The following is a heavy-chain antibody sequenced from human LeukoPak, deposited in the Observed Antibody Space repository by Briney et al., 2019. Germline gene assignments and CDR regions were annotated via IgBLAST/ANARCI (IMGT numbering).Heavy chain of an antibody. D-gene: IGHD1-14*01. V-gene: IGHV3-66*01. J-gene: IGHJ4*02. CDR1: GFTVSSYY. CDR3: ARDRGHGRFYFDY. Sequence: GGSLRLSCAASGFTVSSYYMNWVCQAPGKELEWVSVIYSGGTTYYAASVKGRFTISRDNSRNTLYLQMNSLRDEDTAVFYCARDRGHGRFYFDYWGQGTLVTVSS. CDR2: IYSGGTT.